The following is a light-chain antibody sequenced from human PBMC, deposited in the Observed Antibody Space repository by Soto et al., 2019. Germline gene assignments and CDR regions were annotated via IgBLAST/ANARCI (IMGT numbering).Light chain of an antibody. CDR1: SSDVGTSDF. V-gene: IGLV2-23*01. CDR3: CSYAGSRTLV. Sequence: QSALTQPASVSGSPGQPITISCTGTSSDVGTSDFVSWYQCHPGKAPKLIIYEGSKRPSGVSSRFSGSKSGNTASLTISGLQAEDEADYFCCSYAGSRTLVFGGGTKLTVL. CDR2: EGS. J-gene: IGLJ2*01.